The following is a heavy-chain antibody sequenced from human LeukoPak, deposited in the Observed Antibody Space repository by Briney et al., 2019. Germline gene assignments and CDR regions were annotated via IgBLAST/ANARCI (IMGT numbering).Heavy chain of an antibody. J-gene: IGHJ3*02. D-gene: IGHD3-9*01. CDR2: ISSSSSTI. CDR3: ARAVLDYDILTGYVNDAFDI. Sequence: GGSLRLSCAASGFTFSSYSMNWVRQAPGKGLEWVSYISSSSSTIYYADSVKGRFTISRDNAKNSLYLQMNSLRDEDTAVYYCARAVLDYDILTGYVNDAFDIWGQGTMVTVSS. V-gene: IGHV3-48*02. CDR1: GFTFSSYS.